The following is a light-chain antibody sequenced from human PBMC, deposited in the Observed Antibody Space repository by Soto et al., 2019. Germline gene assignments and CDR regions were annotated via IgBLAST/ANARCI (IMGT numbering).Light chain of an antibody. CDR2: DAS. Sequence: DIQMTQSPSPRSAPVGAGVTFTCRASRRINKWLAWYHQKPGKAPKLLTYDASSLNSGAPSRFSGRGSGTEFTLTISSVQPDDFAAYYCQQYDSYPWTFGQGTKVEIK. CDR1: RRINKW. J-gene: IGKJ1*01. V-gene: IGKV1-5*01. CDR3: QQYDSYPWT.